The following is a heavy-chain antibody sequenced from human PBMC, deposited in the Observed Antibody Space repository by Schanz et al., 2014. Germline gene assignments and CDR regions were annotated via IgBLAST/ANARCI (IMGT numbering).Heavy chain of an antibody. CDR1: GFTFSSYA. Sequence: EVQLLESGGGLVQPGGSLRLSCAASGFTFSSYAMTWVRQAPGKGLEWLSVISASGGDTYYADSVKGRFTISRDNAKSSLYLQMNSLRVEDTAVYYCAASSGWHPSTDYWGQGTLVTVSS. CDR2: ISASGGDT. D-gene: IGHD6-19*01. CDR3: AASSGWHPSTDY. J-gene: IGHJ4*02. V-gene: IGHV3-23*01.